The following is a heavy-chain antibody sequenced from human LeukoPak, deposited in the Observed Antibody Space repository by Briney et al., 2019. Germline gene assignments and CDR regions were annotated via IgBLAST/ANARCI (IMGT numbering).Heavy chain of an antibody. D-gene: IGHD1-1*01. CDR2: INPSGGST. CDR1: GYTFTSYY. Sequence: ASVKVSCKASGYTFTSYYMHWVRQAPGQGLEWMGIINPSGGSTSYAQKFQGRVTMTRDTSTSTVYMELSSLRSEDTAVHYCARAVGNDVGAFDIWGQGTMVTVSS. CDR3: ARAVGNDVGAFDI. J-gene: IGHJ3*02. V-gene: IGHV1-46*03.